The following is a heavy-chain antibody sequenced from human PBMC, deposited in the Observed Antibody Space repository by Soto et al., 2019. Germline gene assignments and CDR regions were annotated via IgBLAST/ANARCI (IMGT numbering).Heavy chain of an antibody. CDR3: ARSAATKNWFDP. Sequence: SVKVSCKASGGTFSSYAISWVRQAPGQGLEWMGWIIPIFGTANYAQKFQGRVTITADKSTSTAYMELSSLKSEDTAVYYCARSAATKNWFDPWGQGTLVTVSS. D-gene: IGHD5-12*01. CDR2: IIPIFGTA. V-gene: IGHV1-69*06. J-gene: IGHJ5*02. CDR1: GGTFSSYA.